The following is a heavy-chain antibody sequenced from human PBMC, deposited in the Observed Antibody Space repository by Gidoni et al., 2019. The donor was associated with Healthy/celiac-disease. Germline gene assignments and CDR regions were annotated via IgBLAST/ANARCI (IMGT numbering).Heavy chain of an antibody. V-gene: IGHV3-33*01. CDR2: IWYDGSNK. CDR3: ARGGMTTVTTYYYYYMDV. CDR1: GFPFSSYG. J-gene: IGHJ6*03. D-gene: IGHD4-4*01. Sequence: QVQLVESGGGVVQPGRSLRLSCAASGFPFSSYGMHWVRQAPGKGLEWVAVIWYDGSNKYYADSVKGRFTISRDNSKNTLYLQMNSLRAEDTAVYYCARGGMTTVTTYYYYYMDVWGKGTTVTVSS.